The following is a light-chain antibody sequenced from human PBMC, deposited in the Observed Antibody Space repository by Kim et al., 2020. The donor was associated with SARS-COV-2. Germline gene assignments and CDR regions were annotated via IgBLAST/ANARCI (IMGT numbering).Light chain of an antibody. Sequence: EIVMTQSPATLSVSPGERATLSCRASQSISSNLAWYQQKPGQAPRLLIYAASARATGIPARFSGSGSGTEFTLTISSLQSEDFAVYYCQKYNNWPLTFGRGTKVDIK. CDR3: QKYNNWPLT. V-gene: IGKV3-15*01. CDR1: QSISSN. J-gene: IGKJ3*01. CDR2: AAS.